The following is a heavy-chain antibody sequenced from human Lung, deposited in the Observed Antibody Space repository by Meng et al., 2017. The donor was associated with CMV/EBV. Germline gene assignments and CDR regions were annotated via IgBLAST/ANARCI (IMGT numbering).Heavy chain of an antibody. CDR1: GYTVTNYG. J-gene: IGHJ4*02. CDR2: ISPYHGNT. V-gene: IGHV1-18*01. D-gene: IGHD1-26*01. Sequence: QLVRFGGEVQNPGAPVNVPCKASGYTVTNYGITWVRQAPGQGLEWMGWISPYHGNTNYAQTLQGRLTMTTDTSTSTAYMELWSLRSGDTAVYYCARVEVGITSGDSWGQGTLVTVSS. CDR3: ARVEVGITSGDS.